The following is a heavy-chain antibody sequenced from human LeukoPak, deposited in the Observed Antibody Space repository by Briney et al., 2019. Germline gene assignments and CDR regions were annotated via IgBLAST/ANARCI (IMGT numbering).Heavy chain of an antibody. Sequence: SETLSLNCTVSGGSISSSSYYWGWIRQPPGKGLEWIGSIYYSGSTYYNPSLKSRVTISVDTSKNQFSLKLSSVTAADTAVYYCARVVTIFGVVSVNDAFDIWGQGTMVTVSS. CDR3: ARVVTIFGVVSVNDAFDI. J-gene: IGHJ3*02. CDR1: GGSISSSSYY. CDR2: IYYSGST. V-gene: IGHV4-39*07. D-gene: IGHD3-3*01.